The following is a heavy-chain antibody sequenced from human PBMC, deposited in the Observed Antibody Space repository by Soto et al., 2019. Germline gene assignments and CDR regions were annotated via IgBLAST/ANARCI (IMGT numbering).Heavy chain of an antibody. V-gene: IGHV5-51*01. Sequence: GESLKISCKGSGYSFTTYWIGWVRQMPGKDLEWMGIIYPGDSDTRYSPSFQGQVTISVDKSISTAYLQWSSLKASDTAMYYCAGGGVRGVITRTRDYYGMDVWGQGTTVTVS. CDR2: IYPGDSDT. D-gene: IGHD3-10*01. CDR1: GYSFTTYW. J-gene: IGHJ6*02. CDR3: AGGGVRGVITRTRDYYGMDV.